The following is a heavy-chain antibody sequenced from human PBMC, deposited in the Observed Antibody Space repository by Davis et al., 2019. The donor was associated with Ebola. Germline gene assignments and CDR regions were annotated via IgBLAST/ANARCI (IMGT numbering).Heavy chain of an antibody. Sequence: PSETLSLTCTVSGGSISSSSYYWGWIRQPPGKGLEWIGSIYDSGSTDYNPSLKSRVTISVDTSKNQFSLKLSSVTAADTAVYYCARQGTGTSETYYYDSSGHPLFDYWGQGTPVTVSS. V-gene: IGHV4-39*01. CDR3: ARQGTGTSETYYYDSSGHPLFDY. D-gene: IGHD3-22*01. J-gene: IGHJ4*02. CDR2: IYDSGST. CDR1: GGSISSSSYY.